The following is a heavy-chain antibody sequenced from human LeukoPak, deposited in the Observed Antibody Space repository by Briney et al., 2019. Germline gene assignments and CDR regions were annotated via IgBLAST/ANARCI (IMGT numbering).Heavy chain of an antibody. J-gene: IGHJ4*02. CDR2: MYTTGST. CDR1: GDSISSGMYY. D-gene: IGHD3-22*01. V-gene: IGHV4-61*09. CDR3: ARDSSGYYWFY. Sequence: SETLSLTCIVSGDSISSGMYYWSWIRQPAGKGLEWIGHMYTTGSTNYNPSLKSRVTISADTSKNEFSLKLSSVTAADTAVYYCARDSSGYYWFYWGQGTLVTVSS.